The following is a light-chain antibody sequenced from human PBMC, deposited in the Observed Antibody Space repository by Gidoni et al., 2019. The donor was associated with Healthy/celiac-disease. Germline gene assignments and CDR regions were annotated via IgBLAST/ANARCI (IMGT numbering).Light chain of an antibody. Sequence: SYELTQPSSVSVSPGQTARITCSGDVVAKKYARCFQQKPGQAPVLVIYKDSERPSGIPERFSGSSSGTTVTLTISGAQVEDEGDYYCYSAADNNVVFGGGTKLTVL. V-gene: IGLV3-27*01. CDR3: YSAADNNVV. CDR1: VVAKKY. CDR2: KDS. J-gene: IGLJ2*01.